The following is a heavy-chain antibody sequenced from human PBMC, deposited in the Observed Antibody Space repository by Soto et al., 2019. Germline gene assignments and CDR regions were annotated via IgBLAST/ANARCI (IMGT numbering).Heavy chain of an antibody. CDR3: ARSPPGRESTLLPRVAYGMDV. CDR1: GFTFSSYS. CDR2: ISSSSSTI. Sequence: GGSLRLSCAASGFTFSSYSMNWVRQAPGKGLEWVSYISSSSSTIYYADSVKGRFTISRDNAKNSLYLQMNSLRDEDTAVYYCARSPPGRESTLLPRVAYGMDVWGQGTTVTVSS. V-gene: IGHV3-48*02. J-gene: IGHJ6*02. D-gene: IGHD2-15*01.